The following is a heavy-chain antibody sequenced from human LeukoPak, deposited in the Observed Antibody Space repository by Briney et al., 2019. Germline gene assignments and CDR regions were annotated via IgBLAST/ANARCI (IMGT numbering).Heavy chain of an antibody. D-gene: IGHD3-22*01. J-gene: IGHJ4*02. CDR3: ARGPQIYDSSGYYQNLDY. CDR1: GFTFSSYA. CDR2: ISGSGGST. V-gene: IGHV3-23*01. Sequence: GGSLRLSCAASGFTFSSYAMSWVRQAPGKGLEWVSAISGSGGSTYYADSVKGRFTISRDNSKNTLYLQMNSLRAEDTAVYYCARGPQIYDSSGYYQNLDYWGQGTLVTVSS.